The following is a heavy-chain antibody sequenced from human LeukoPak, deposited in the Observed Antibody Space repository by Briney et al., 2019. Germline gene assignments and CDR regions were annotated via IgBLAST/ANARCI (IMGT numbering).Heavy chain of an antibody. D-gene: IGHD6-13*01. CDR3: ARYVGYSSRNWFDP. V-gene: IGHV4-39*07. J-gene: IGHJ5*02. CDR1: GGSTSSSSYY. CDR2: IYYSGST. Sequence: SETLSLTCTVSGGSTSSSSYYWGWIRQPPGKGLEWIGSIYYSGSTNYNPSLKSRVTMSVDTSKNQFSLKLSSVTAADTAVYYCARYVGYSSRNWFDPWGQGTLVTVSS.